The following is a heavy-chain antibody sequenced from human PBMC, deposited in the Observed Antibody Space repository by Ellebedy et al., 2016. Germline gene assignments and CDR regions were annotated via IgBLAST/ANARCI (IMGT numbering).Heavy chain of an antibody. J-gene: IGHJ2*01. V-gene: IGHV3-7*05. CDR2: INEDGSDK. CDR3: ASCIAAAPLEVWYFDL. CDR1: GFTFSSYW. D-gene: IGHD6-13*01. Sequence: GESLKISCAASGFTFSSYWMNWVRQAPGKGLEWVAHINEDGSDKNYLDSVKGRFIISRDNAKNSLYLQMNSLRAEDTAVYYCASCIAAAPLEVWYFDLWGRGTLVTVSS.